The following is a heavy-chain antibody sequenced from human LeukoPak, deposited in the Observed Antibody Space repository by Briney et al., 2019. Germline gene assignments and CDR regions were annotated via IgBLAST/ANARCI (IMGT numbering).Heavy chain of an antibody. CDR1: GFTFSSYA. CDR2: ISYDGSNK. Sequence: PGKSLRLSCAASGFTFSSYAMHWVRQAPGKGLEWVAVISYDGSNKYYADSVKGRFTISRDNSKNTLYLQMNSLRAEDTAVYYCARGLRSPKDGGNWFDPWGQGTLVTVSS. V-gene: IGHV3-30*04. CDR3: ARGLRSPKDGGNWFDP. J-gene: IGHJ5*02. D-gene: IGHD4-17*01.